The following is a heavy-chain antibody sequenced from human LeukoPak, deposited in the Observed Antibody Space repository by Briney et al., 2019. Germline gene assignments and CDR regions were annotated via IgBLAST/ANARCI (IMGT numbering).Heavy chain of an antibody. CDR1: GYTFTSYD. Sequence: AASVKVSCKASGYTFTSYDINWVRQATGQELEWMGWMNPNSGNTGYAQKFQGRVTITRNTSISTAYIELSSLRSEDTAVYYCARVPYYDFWSGYRGSSDAFDIWGQGTMVTVSS. J-gene: IGHJ3*02. CDR2: MNPNSGNT. V-gene: IGHV1-8*03. CDR3: ARVPYYDFWSGYRGSSDAFDI. D-gene: IGHD3-3*01.